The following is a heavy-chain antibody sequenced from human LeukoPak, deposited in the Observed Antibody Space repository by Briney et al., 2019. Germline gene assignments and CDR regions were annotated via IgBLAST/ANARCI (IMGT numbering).Heavy chain of an antibody. CDR3: AKSGSYDYYYFDY. J-gene: IGHJ4*02. CDR1: GFTFDDYA. Sequence: GRSLRLSCAASGFTFDDYAMHWVRQAPGKGLEWVSGISWNSGSIGYADSVKGRFTISRDNAKNSLYLQMNSLRAEDTALYYCAKSGSYDYYYFDYWGQGTLVTVSS. CDR2: ISWNSGSI. V-gene: IGHV3-9*01. D-gene: IGHD1-26*01.